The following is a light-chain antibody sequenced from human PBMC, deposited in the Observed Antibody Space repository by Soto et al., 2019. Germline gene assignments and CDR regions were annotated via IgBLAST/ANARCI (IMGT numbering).Light chain of an antibody. J-gene: IGLJ3*02. CDR2: EVT. CDR1: SSDVGAYNY. CDR3: SSFASSNTWV. V-gene: IGLV2-8*01. Sequence: QSVLTQPPSASGSPGQSVTISCTGTSSDVGAYNYVSWYPQHAVKAPKLVIYEVTKRPTGVPDRFSGSKSVNTASLTVSGLQAEDEADYYCSSFASSNTWVFVGGTQLTVL.